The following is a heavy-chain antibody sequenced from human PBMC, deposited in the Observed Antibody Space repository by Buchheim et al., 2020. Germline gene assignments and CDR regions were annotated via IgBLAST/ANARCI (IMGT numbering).Heavy chain of an antibody. CDR1: GFTLSSFG. CDR2: ITHDGGNE. V-gene: IGHV3-30*18. D-gene: IGHD1-1*01. Sequence: QVQLVESGGGVVQRGGSLRLSCAASGFTLSSFGMHWVRQAPGKGLEWVAAITHDGGNEYYADSVKGRITISRERSKNTLYLQMNSLRPEDTAVYFCAKGAYNWNDVIDYWGQGAL. J-gene: IGHJ4*02. CDR3: AKGAYNWNDVIDY.